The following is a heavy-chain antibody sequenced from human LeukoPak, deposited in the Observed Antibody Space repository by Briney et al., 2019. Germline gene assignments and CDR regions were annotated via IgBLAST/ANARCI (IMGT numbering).Heavy chain of an antibody. CDR3: AAVFAIYYDSSGYEGDFDH. CDR1: GFTFTSSA. V-gene: IGHV1-58*01. CDR2: IVVGSGNT. J-gene: IGHJ4*02. Sequence: ASVKVSCKASGFTFTSSAVQWVRQARGQRLEWIGWIVVGSGNTNYAQKFQERVTITRDMSTSTAYMELSSLRSEDTAVYYSAAVFAIYYDSSGYEGDFDHWGQGTLVTVSS. D-gene: IGHD3-22*01.